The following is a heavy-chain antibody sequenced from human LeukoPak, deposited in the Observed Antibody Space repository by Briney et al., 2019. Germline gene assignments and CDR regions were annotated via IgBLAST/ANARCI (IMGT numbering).Heavy chain of an antibody. CDR1: GFSVTSKH. D-gene: IGHD2-15*01. CDR2: IYIDGNT. J-gene: IGHJ6*02. Sequence: GGSLRLSCAASGFSVTSKHMNWVRQAPGKGLEWVSVIYIDGNTYYADSVKGRFTISRDNSKNTLYLQMNTLRAEDTAVYYCARGGVVVALGSYGMDVWGQGTTVTVSS. CDR3: ARGGVVVALGSYGMDV. V-gene: IGHV3-53*01.